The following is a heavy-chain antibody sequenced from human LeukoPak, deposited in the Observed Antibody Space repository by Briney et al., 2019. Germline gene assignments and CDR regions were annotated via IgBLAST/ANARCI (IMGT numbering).Heavy chain of an antibody. Sequence: PGGSLRLSCAASGSMFSNFGMHWVRQAPGKGLEWLAFIRKDGTREEYRDSVKGRFTISRDNSKNIMFLQMNSLRVDDTAMYYCTSLGTLWGQETLVAVSS. CDR2: IRKDGTRE. V-gene: IGHV3-30*02. J-gene: IGHJ4*02. CDR3: TSLGTL. CDR1: GSMFSNFG.